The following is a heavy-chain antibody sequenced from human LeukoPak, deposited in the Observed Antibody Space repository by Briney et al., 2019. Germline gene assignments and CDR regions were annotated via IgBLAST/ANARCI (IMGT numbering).Heavy chain of an antibody. V-gene: IGHV3-72*01. CDR2: IRNKANSYTI. J-gene: IGHJ3*02. Sequence: GGSLRLSCAASGFTFSDHYMDWVRQAPGKGLEWVARIRNKANSYTIEYAASVQGRFTISRDDSKNSQYLQMNRLKTEDTAVYYCTRDSTGRPFDIWGQGTMVTVSS. CDR1: GFTFSDHY. CDR3: TRDSTGRPFDI.